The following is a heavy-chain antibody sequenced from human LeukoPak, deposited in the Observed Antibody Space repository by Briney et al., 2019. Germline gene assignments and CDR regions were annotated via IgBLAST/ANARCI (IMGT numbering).Heavy chain of an antibody. D-gene: IGHD3-22*01. J-gene: IGHJ4*02. V-gene: IGHV1-46*01. Sequence: GASVKVSCKASGYTFTSYYLHWVRQAPGQGLEWMGIINPSGGSTSYAQKFQGRVTMTRDTSTSTVYMELSSLRSEDTAVYYCARGPYYYDSSGFYSNYWGQGTLVTVSS. CDR1: GYTFTSYY. CDR2: INPSGGST. CDR3: ARGPYYYDSSGFYSNY.